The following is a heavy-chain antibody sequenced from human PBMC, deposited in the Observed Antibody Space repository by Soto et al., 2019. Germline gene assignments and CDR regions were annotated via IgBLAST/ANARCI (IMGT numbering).Heavy chain of an antibody. CDR2: ISGSGGST. J-gene: IGHJ4*02. CDR1: GFTFSSYA. CDR3: AKSPGGMATISAAFDY. D-gene: IGHD5-12*01. Sequence: GGSLRLSCAASGFTFSSYAMSWVRQAPGKGLEWVSAISGSGGSTYYADSVKGRFTISRDNSKNTLYLQMNSLRAEDTAVYYCAKSPGGMATISAAFDYWGQGTLVTVSS. V-gene: IGHV3-23*01.